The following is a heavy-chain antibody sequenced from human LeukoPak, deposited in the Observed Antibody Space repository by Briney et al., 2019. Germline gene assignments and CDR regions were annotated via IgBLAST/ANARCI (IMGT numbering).Heavy chain of an antibody. J-gene: IGHJ5*02. CDR1: GGSISSSSYY. V-gene: IGHV4-39*07. D-gene: IGHD3-22*01. CDR3: ARGGALAAYYYDSSGYYRNWFDP. CDR2: IYYSGST. Sequence: SETLSLTCTVSGGSISSSSYYWGWIRQPPGKGLEWIGSIYYSGSTYYNPSLKSRVTISVDTSKNQFSLKLSSVTAADTAVYYCARGGALAAYYYDSSGYYRNWFDPWGQGTLVTVSS.